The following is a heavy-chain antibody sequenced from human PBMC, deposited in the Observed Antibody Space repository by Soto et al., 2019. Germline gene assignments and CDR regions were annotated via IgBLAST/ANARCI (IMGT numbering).Heavy chain of an antibody. Sequence: QVQLQESGPGLVKPSETLSLTCTVSGGSISSYSWSWIRQPPGKGLEWIGYIYYSGSTNYNPSLKSRVTISVDTSMNQFSLKLSSVTAADTAVYYCARVGENYFWSGHIDYWGQGTLVTVSS. CDR2: IYYSGST. V-gene: IGHV4-59*01. CDR1: GGSISSYS. J-gene: IGHJ4*02. D-gene: IGHD3-3*01. CDR3: ARVGENYFWSGHIDY.